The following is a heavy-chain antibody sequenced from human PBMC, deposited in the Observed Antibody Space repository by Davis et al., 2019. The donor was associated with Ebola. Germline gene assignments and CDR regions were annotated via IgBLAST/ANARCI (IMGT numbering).Heavy chain of an antibody. CDR2: LYSGGET. CDR1: GFSVITNY. D-gene: IGHD6-19*01. Sequence: GGSLRLSCAISGFSVITNYMSWVRQAPGKGLEWISVLYSGGETYYADSVKGRFTISRDNSKNLLYLQMSSLRGDDTAVYYCATTQWLREFDNWGQGTLVTVSS. V-gene: IGHV3-53*05. CDR3: ATTQWLREFDN. J-gene: IGHJ4*02.